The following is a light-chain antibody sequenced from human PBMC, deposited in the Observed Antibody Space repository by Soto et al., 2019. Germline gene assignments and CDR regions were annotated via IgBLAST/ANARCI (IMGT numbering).Light chain of an antibody. CDR3: QQYGSSPRT. V-gene: IGKV3-20*01. CDR2: RAS. CDR1: QSVSSDY. J-gene: IGKJ4*01. Sequence: EIVLTQSPGTLTLSLGERATLSCRASQSVSSDYVAWYRQKPGQVPTVLIYRASTRATGIPDRFSGSGSGTDLTLTISRVEPEDFAVYYCQQYGSSPRTFGGGTKVDIK.